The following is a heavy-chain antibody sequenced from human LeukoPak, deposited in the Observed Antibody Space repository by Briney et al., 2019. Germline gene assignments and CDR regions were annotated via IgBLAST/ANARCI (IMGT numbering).Heavy chain of an antibody. D-gene: IGHD3-10*01. CDR1: GDSLTSGFY. Sequence: PSETLSLTCSVSGDSLTSGFYWGWIRKPPGKGLEWIGEINHSGSTNYNPSLKSRVTISVDTSKNQFSLKLSSVTAADTAVYYCAGRRRILWFGELLRGDNWFDPWGQGTLVTVSS. CDR3: AGRRRILWFGELLRGDNWFDP. CDR2: INHSGST. V-gene: IGHV4-34*01. J-gene: IGHJ5*02.